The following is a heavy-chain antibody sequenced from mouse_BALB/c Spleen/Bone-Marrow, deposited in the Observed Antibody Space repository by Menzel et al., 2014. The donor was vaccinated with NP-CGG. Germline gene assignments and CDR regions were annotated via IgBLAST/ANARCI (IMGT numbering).Heavy chain of an antibody. Sequence: DLVTPGASVKLSCKASGYTFXSYWINWIKQRPGQGLEWIGRIAPGSGSTYYNEMFKGKATLTVDTSSSTAYIQLSSLSSEDSAVYFCARFPIYYGNYGAMDYWGQGTSVTVSS. V-gene: IGHV1S41*01. D-gene: IGHD2-1*01. CDR3: ARFPIYYGNYGAMDY. CDR2: IAPGSGST. CDR1: GYTFXSYW. J-gene: IGHJ4*01.